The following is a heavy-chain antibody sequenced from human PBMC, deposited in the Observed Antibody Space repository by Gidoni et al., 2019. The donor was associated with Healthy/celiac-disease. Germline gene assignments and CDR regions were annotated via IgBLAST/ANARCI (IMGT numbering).Heavy chain of an antibody. V-gene: IGHV3-21*01. D-gene: IGHD3-3*01. Sequence: EVQLVESGGGLVKPGGSLRLSCAASGFTFSSYSMNWVRQAPGKGLEWVSSISSSSSYIYYADSVKGRFTISRDNAKNSLYLQMNSLRAEDTAVYYCARDYDFSSDVGFDPWGQGTLVTVSS. CDR1: GFTFSSYS. J-gene: IGHJ5*02. CDR2: ISSSSSYI. CDR3: ARDYDFSSDVGFDP.